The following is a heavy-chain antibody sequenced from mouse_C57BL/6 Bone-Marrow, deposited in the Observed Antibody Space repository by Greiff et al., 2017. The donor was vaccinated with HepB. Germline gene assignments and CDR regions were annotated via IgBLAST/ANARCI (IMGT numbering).Heavy chain of an antibody. CDR2: IHPNSGST. V-gene: IGHV1-64*01. J-gene: IGHJ4*01. CDR1: GYTFTSYW. Sequence: VQLQQSGAELVKPGASVKLSCKASGYTFTSYWMHWVKQRPGQGLEWIGMIHPNSGSTNYNEKFKSKATLTVDKSSSTAYMQLSSLTSEDSAVYYCARHGYDERDYWGQGTSVTVSS. CDR3: ARHGYDERDY. D-gene: IGHD2-2*01.